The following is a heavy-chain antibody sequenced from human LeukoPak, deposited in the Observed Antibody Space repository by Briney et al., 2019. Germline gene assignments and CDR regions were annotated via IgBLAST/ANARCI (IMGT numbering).Heavy chain of an antibody. Sequence: SETLSLTCTVSGGSISTSRYYWVWNRQPPGKGLVSIGSRYCTGSTYYSPSLKSRVTISMDTSTNQFSLKLNSVTAADTAVYYCARLGFRNSSGWFTFDYWGQGTLVTVSS. CDR1: GGSISTSRYY. CDR3: ARLGFRNSSGWFTFDY. CDR2: RYCTGST. V-gene: IGHV4-39*01. D-gene: IGHD6-19*01. J-gene: IGHJ4*02.